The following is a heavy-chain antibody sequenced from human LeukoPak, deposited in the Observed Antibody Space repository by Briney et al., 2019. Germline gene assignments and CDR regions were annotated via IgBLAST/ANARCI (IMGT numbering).Heavy chain of an antibody. CDR1: GYTFTGYY. V-gene: IGHV1-2*02. CDR2: IKPNNGGT. CDR3: ARARGDIVVVPAAIWFDP. D-gene: IGHD2-2*01. Sequence: ASVKVSCKASGYTFTGYYMHWVRQATGQGLEWTGWIKPNNGGTNYAQKFQGRVTMTRDTSISTAYMELSRLRSDDTAVYYCARARGDIVVVPAAIWFDPWGQGTLVTVSS. J-gene: IGHJ5*02.